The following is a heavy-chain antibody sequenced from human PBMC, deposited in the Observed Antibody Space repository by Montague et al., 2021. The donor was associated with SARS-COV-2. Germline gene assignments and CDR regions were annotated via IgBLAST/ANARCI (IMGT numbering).Heavy chain of an antibody. J-gene: IGHJ5*02. CDR2: IYYSGTT. D-gene: IGHD3-3*01. CDR1: GNSVNTGGYY. Sequence: TLSLTCTVSGNSVNTGGYYWSWIRQLPGKGLEWIGYIYYSGTTSYNPSLQSRLIISVDTSKNQFSLGLTSVTAADTAVYYCARAVVTNYNFWSGYSRVPDANWFDPWGQGTLVTVSS. CDR3: ARAVVTNYNFWSGYSRVPDANWFDP. V-gene: IGHV4-31*03.